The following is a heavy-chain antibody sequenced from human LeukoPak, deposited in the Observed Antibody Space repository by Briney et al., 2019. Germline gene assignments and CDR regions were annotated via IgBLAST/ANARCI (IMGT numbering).Heavy chain of an antibody. J-gene: IGHJ5*02. CDR1: GFTFSSYA. D-gene: IGHD2-2*01. V-gene: IGHV3-23*01. CDR2: ISGSGGST. Sequence: GGSLRLSCAASGFTFSSYAMSWVRQAPGKGLEWVSAISGSGGSTYYADSVKGRFTISRDNSKNTLYLQMNSLRAEDTAVYYCASDCSSTSCNGEFDPWGQGTLVTVSS. CDR3: ASDCSSTSCNGEFDP.